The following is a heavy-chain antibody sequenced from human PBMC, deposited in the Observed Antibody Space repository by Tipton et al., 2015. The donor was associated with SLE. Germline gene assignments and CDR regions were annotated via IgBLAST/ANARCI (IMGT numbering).Heavy chain of an antibody. Sequence: TLSLTCSVSGVSISTSRYYWGWIRQSPGQGLEWVGSLYAGGSTYFHPSLKSRASISAAASKNHFSLKLNSVTAADTAVYYCARSAGYSSSWAHFDYWGQGTLVTVSS. V-gene: IGHV4-39*02. CDR2: LYAGGST. J-gene: IGHJ4*02. D-gene: IGHD6-13*01. CDR1: GVSISTSRYY. CDR3: ARSAGYSSSWAHFDY.